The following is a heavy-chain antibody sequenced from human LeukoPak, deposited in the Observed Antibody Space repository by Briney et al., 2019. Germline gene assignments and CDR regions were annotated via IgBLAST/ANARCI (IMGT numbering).Heavy chain of an antibody. D-gene: IGHD3-10*01. CDR2: IIPILGIA. J-gene: IGHJ4*02. CDR3: ATRPYGSGSYFPFDY. CDR1: GYTFTGYY. Sequence: SVKVSCKASGYTFTGYYMHWVRQAPGQGLEWMGRIIPILGIANYAQKFQGRVTITADKSTSTAYMELSSLRSEDTAVYCCATRPYGSGSYFPFDYWGQGTLVTVSS. V-gene: IGHV1-69*02.